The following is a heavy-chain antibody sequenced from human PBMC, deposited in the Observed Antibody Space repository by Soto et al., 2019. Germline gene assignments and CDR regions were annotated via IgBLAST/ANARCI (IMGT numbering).Heavy chain of an antibody. CDR2: ISHDGSNA. CDR1: GFIFRSYG. D-gene: IGHD6-19*01. V-gene: IGHV3-30*18. Sequence: QVHLVESGGGVVQPGTSLRLSCAASGFIFRSYGVHWVRQAPGKGLEWVALISHDGSNAYYADAVNGRFTISRDNAKNTVYLQMNSLRAEDTAVYYCAKQGIEVAGTDYFDYWGQGALVTVAS. J-gene: IGHJ4*02. CDR3: AKQGIEVAGTDYFDY.